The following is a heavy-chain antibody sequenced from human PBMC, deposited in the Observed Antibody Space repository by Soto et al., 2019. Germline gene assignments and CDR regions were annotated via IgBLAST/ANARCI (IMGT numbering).Heavy chain of an antibody. D-gene: IGHD1-26*01. J-gene: IGHJ1*01. Sequence: GGSLRLSCAVSEFTVNHNYMSWVRQAPGKGLEWVSVIYSGGNTYYTDSVRGRFTISRENSENTLYLQMTDLKAEDSAVYYCAGSSPSNGIGYFQHWGQGTPVTVSS. CDR2: IYSGGNT. V-gene: IGHV3-53*01. CDR3: AGSSPSNGIGYFQH. CDR1: EFTVNHNY.